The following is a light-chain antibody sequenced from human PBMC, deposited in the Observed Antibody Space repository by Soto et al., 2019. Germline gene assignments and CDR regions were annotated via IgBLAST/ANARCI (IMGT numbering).Light chain of an antibody. V-gene: IGKV1-5*03. Sequence: DIQMTQSPSTLSASVGDRVTITCRASQSISSWLAWYQQKTGKAPKLLIYKASSLESGVPSRFSGSGSGTEFTLAISSLQPDDVATYYCQQYNSYPWTSGQGTKVEIK. CDR1: QSISSW. CDR3: QQYNSYPWT. J-gene: IGKJ1*01. CDR2: KAS.